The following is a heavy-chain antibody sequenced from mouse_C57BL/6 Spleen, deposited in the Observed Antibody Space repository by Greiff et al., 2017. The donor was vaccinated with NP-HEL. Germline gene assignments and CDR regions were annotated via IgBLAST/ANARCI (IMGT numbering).Heavy chain of an antibody. CDR1: GYTFTSYW. V-gene: IGHV1-69*01. CDR3: ARHCYYGSSYGYFDY. CDR2: LDPSDSYT. Sequence: VQLQQPGAELVMPGASVKLSCKASGYTFTSYWMHWVKQRPGQGLEWIGELDPSDSYTNYNQKFKGKSTLTVDKSSSTAYMQLSSLTSEDSAVYYCARHCYYGSSYGYFDYWGKGTTLTVSS. J-gene: IGHJ2*01. D-gene: IGHD1-1*01.